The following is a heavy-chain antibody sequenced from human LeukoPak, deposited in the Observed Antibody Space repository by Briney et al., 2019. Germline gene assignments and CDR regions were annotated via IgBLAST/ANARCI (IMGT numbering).Heavy chain of an antibody. CDR3: VRDIAPIGSWWFDP. V-gene: IGHV1-2*02. D-gene: IGHD2-15*01. CDR2: INPNSGDT. CDR1: VYTFTEYY. Sequence: ASVKVSCKASVYTFTEYYMHWLRQAPGLVFEWMGSINPNSGDTYYSPEFQGRVTLTRDTSIKTAYMEMNSLKSDDTAVYYCVRDIAPIGSWWFDPWGQGTLIIVSS. J-gene: IGHJ5*02.